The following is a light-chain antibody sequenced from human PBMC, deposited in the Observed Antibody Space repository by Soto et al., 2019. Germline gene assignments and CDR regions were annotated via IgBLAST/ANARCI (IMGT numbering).Light chain of an antibody. V-gene: IGLV1-44*01. J-gene: IGLJ1*01. CDR3: AAWDDSLNGFYV. CDR2: NND. Sequence: HSDLDRPPSGYGVPRRRGPISYSGGSSNIGTNSVNWYQQLPGRAPKLLIYNNDLRPSGVPDRFSGSKSGTSASLAISGLQSEDEADYYCAAWDDSLNGFYVFGIGTKVTVL. CDR1: SSNIGTNS.